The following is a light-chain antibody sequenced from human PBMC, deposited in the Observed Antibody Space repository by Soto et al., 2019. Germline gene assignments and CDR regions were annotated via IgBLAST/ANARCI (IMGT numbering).Light chain of an antibody. CDR3: QQYGSSPLT. Sequence: EIVLTQSLGTLSLSPGERATLSCRASQSVSTNYLAWYQQKPGQAPKVLIYRASSRATGVPDRFSGSGSGTDFALTITRLEPEDFAVYYCQQYGSSPLTFGGGTKVDIK. CDR1: QSVSTNY. J-gene: IGKJ4*01. V-gene: IGKV3-20*01. CDR2: RAS.